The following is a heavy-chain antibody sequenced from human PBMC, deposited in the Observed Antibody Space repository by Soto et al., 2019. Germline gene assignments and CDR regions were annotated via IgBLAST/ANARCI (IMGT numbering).Heavy chain of an antibody. Sequence: QVQLVQSGAEVKKPGSSVKVSCKASGGTFSSYAISWVRQAPGQGLEWMGGIIPIFGTTNYAQKFQGRVTITADESTSTAYMELSSLRSEDTAVYYCARSDGITGTTWYFDLWGRGTLVTVSS. CDR3: ARSDGITGTTWYFDL. CDR1: GGTFSSYA. D-gene: IGHD1-7*01. CDR2: IIPIFGTT. V-gene: IGHV1-69*01. J-gene: IGHJ2*01.